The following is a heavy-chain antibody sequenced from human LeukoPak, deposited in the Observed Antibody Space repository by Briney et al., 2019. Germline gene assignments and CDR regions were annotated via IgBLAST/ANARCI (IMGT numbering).Heavy chain of an antibody. J-gene: IGHJ4*02. V-gene: IGHV4-39*07. D-gene: IGHD5-18*01. CDR1: GGSISSRSYY. CDR2: SYYSGST. Sequence: SETLSLTCTVSGGSISSRSYYWGWLRQPPGKGLEWIMSSYYSGSTYDNPSLKSRVTISVPTSKSKFSLKLSSVTAPDTAAYYCAIGGRIQLPVDYWGQGTLVTVSS. CDR3: AIGGRIQLPVDY.